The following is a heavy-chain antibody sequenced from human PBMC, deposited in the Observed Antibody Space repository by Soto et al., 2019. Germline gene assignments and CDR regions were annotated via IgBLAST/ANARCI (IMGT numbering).Heavy chain of an antibody. CDR3: AREGGYDILTGLDY. V-gene: IGHV1-18*01. Sequence: ASVKVSCKASGYTFTSYGISWVRQALGQGLEWMGWISAYNGNTNYAQKFQGRVTITADKSTSTAYMELSSLRSEDTAVYYCAREGGYDILTGLDYWGQGTLVTVSS. CDR2: ISAYNGNT. J-gene: IGHJ4*02. CDR1: GYTFTSYG. D-gene: IGHD3-9*01.